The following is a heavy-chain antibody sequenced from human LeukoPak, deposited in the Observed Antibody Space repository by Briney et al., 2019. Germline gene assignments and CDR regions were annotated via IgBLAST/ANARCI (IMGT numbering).Heavy chain of an antibody. Sequence: SETLSLTCTVSGGSISSSSYYWGWIRQPPGKGLEWIGSIYYSGSTYYNPSLKSRVTISVDTSKNQFSLNLSSVTAADTAVYYCARAPVVRYFDWLSVSYFDYWGQGTLVTVSS. CDR3: ARAPVVRYFDWLSVSYFDY. D-gene: IGHD3-9*01. CDR1: GGSISSSSYY. CDR2: IYYSGST. J-gene: IGHJ4*02. V-gene: IGHV4-39*07.